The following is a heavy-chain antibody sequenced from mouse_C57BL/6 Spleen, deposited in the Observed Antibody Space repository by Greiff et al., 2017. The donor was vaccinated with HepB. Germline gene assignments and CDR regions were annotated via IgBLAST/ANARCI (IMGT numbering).Heavy chain of an antibody. CDR1: GFTFSSYA. V-gene: IGHV5-9-1*02. D-gene: IGHD1-1*01. J-gene: IGHJ1*03. Sequence: DVQLVESGEGLVKPGGSLKLSCAASGFTFSSYAMSWVRQTPEKRLEWVAYISSGGDYIYYADTVKGRFTISRDNARNTLYLQMSSLKSEDTAMYYCTRDGSYGSNWYFDVWGTGTTVTVSS. CDR2: ISSGGDYI. CDR3: TRDGSYGSNWYFDV.